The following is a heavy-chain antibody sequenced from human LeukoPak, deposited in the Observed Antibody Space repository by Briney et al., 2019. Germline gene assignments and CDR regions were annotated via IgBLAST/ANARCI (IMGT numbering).Heavy chain of an antibody. D-gene: IGHD6-13*01. CDR1: GGSISTYY. CDR3: VRGGEAATAD. J-gene: IGHJ4*02. CDR2: IYYSGST. V-gene: IGHV4-59*01. Sequence: SETLSLTCTVSGGSISTYYWTWIRQPPGKGLEWIGYIYYSGSTNYNPSLKSRVTISVDTSKNQFSLKLSSVTAADTAVYYCVRGGEAATADWGRGILVTVSS.